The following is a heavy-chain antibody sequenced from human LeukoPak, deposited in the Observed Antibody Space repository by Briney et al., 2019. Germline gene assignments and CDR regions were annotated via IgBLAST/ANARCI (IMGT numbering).Heavy chain of an antibody. J-gene: IGHJ5*02. V-gene: IGHV4-34*01. D-gene: IGHD3-22*01. CDR1: GGSFSGCY. CDR3: ARGWGVVVIRLFDP. CDR2: INHSGST. Sequence: SETLSLTCAVYGGSFSGCYWSWIRQPPGKGLEWIGEINHSGSTNYTPSLKSRVTISVDTSKNQFSLKLSSVTAADTAVYYCARGWGVVVIRLFDPWGQGTLVTVSS.